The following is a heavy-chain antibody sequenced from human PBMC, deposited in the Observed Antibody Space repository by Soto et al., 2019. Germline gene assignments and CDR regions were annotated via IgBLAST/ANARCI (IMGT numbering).Heavy chain of an antibody. Sequence: QVQLVESGGGVVQPGRSLRLSCAASGFTFSSYAMHWVRQAPGKGLEWVAVISYDGSNKYYADSVKGRFTISRDNSKNTLYLKMNSLRAEDTAVYYCARDHLAVVRSSSPLGYYYGMDVWGQGTTVTVSS. V-gene: IGHV3-30-3*01. CDR1: GFTFSSYA. CDR3: ARDHLAVVRSSSPLGYYYGMDV. D-gene: IGHD6-6*01. CDR2: ISYDGSNK. J-gene: IGHJ6*02.